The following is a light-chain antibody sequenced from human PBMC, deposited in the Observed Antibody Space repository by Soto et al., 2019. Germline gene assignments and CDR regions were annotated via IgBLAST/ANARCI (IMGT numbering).Light chain of an antibody. J-gene: IGKJ1*01. V-gene: IGKV3-20*01. Sequence: EIVLTHSPATLSLSPWERATLSCSASQSVSNDFLAWYQQKPGQAPRLLIYGASTRATDVPDRFSGSGSGADFTLTISRLEPEDFAVYYCQQYGSSPPRTFGQGTKVDI. CDR2: GAS. CDR1: QSVSNDF. CDR3: QQYGSSPPRT.